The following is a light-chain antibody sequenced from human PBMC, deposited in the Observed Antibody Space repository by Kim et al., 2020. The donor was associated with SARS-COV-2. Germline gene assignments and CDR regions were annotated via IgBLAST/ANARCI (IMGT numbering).Light chain of an antibody. Sequence: GQAPTISCTGTSSGVGGYNYVSWYQQHQGKAPNLVIYDVSKRPSGVPDRFSGSKSGNTASLTISGLQAEDEADYYCCSYAGSYTWVFGGGTQLTVL. J-gene: IGLJ3*02. V-gene: IGLV2-11*01. CDR1: SSGVGGYNY. CDR2: DVS. CDR3: CSYAGSYTWV.